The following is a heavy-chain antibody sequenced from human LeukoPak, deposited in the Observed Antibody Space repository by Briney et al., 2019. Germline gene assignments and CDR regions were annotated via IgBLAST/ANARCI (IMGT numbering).Heavy chain of an antibody. Sequence: GGSLRLSCAASGFTFSDYSMNWVRQAPGKGLEWVSSITSTSSYIYYADSVKGRFTISRDNAKNSLYLQMNSLRAEDTAVYYCARGYCSTTSCREFDYWGQGTLVTVSS. CDR3: ARGYCSTTSCREFDY. CDR1: GFTFSDYS. CDR2: ITSTSSYI. V-gene: IGHV3-21*01. D-gene: IGHD2-2*01. J-gene: IGHJ4*02.